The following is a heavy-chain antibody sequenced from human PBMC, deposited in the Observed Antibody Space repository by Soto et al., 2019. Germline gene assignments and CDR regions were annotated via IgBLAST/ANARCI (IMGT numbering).Heavy chain of an antibody. CDR2: IKSKTDGGTT. D-gene: IGHD3-10*01. J-gene: IGHJ5*02. CDR1: GFTFSNAW. V-gene: IGHV3-15*01. Sequence: GGSLRLSCADSGFTFSNAWMSWVRQAPGKGLEWVGRIKSKTDGGTTDYAAPVKGRFTISRDDSKNTLYLQMNSLKTEDTAVYYCTTGRLQGEKGRNWFDPWGQGTLVTVSS. CDR3: TTGRLQGEKGRNWFDP.